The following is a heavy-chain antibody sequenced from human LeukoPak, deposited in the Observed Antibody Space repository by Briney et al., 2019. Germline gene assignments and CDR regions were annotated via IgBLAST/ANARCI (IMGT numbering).Heavy chain of an antibody. Sequence: SETLSLTCTVSGGSISSGGYYWSWIRQPPGKGLEWIGYIYHSGSTYYNPSLKSRVTISVDRSKNQFSLKLSSVTAADTAVYYCARDASVSYWYFDLWGRGTLVTVSS. CDR1: GGSISSGGYY. V-gene: IGHV4-30-2*01. CDR3: ARDASVSYWYFDL. J-gene: IGHJ2*01. CDR2: IYHSGST.